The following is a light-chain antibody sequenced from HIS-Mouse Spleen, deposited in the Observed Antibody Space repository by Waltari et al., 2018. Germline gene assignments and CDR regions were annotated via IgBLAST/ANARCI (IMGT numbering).Light chain of an antibody. CDR2: EGS. Sequence: QSALTQPASVSGSPGQSITISCPGTSSDVGSYNFVPWYQQHPGKAPKLMIYEGSKRPSGVSNRFSGSKSGNTASLTISGLQAEDEADYYCCSYAGSSTLVFGGGTKLTVL. J-gene: IGLJ3*02. V-gene: IGLV2-23*01. CDR1: SSDVGSYNF. CDR3: CSYAGSSTLV.